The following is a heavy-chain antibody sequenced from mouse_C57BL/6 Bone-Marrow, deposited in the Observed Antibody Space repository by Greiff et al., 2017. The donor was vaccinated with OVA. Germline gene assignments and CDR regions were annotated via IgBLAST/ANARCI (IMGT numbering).Heavy chain of an antibody. D-gene: IGHD3-3*01. V-gene: IGHV1-64*01. CDR1: GYTFTSYW. CDR2: IHPNSGST. CDR3: ARGDGTKGYFDY. Sequence: VQLQQPGAELVKPGASVKLSCKASGYTFTSYWMHWVKQRPGQGLEWIGMIHPNSGSTNYNEKFKSKATLTVDKSSSTAYMQLSSLTSEDSAVYYCARGDGTKGYFDYWGQGTTLTVSS. J-gene: IGHJ2*01.